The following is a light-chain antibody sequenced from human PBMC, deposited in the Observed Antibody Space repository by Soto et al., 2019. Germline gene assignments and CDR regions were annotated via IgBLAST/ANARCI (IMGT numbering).Light chain of an antibody. CDR2: DTS. V-gene: IGKV1-12*01. J-gene: IGKJ1*01. CDR3: QQANSFPRT. Sequence: DIQMTQSPSSLSASVGDRVTITCRASQTISSWLAWYQQKPGSAPKLLIYDTSSLRSGVPSRFSGSASGTDFTLTISNRQPNDSATYYCQQANSFPRTFGQGTKVEIK. CDR1: QTISSW.